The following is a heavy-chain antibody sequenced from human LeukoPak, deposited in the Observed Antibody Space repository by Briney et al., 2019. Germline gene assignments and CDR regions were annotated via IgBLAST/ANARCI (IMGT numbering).Heavy chain of an antibody. CDR1: GYTFTSYD. Sequence: ASVTVSCKASGYTFTSYDINWVRQATGQGLEWMGWMNPNSAKTGYAQKFQGRVTMTRNASISTAYMELSSLKSEDTAVYYCTKGSSSGNYRDHWGQGTLVTVSS. V-gene: IGHV1-8*01. J-gene: IGHJ4*02. CDR2: MNPNSAKT. CDR3: TKGSSSGNYRDH. D-gene: IGHD3-10*01.